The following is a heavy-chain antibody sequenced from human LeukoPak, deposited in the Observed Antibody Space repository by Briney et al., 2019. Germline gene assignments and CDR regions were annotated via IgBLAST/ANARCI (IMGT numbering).Heavy chain of an antibody. J-gene: IGHJ6*02. CDR3: ARHVIAVAGMAYYYGMDV. CDR1: GGSISSYY. CDR2: IYYSGST. Sequence: SETLSLTCTVSGGSISSYYWSWIRQPPGKGLEWIGYIYYSGSTNYNPSLKSRVTISVDTSKNQFSLKLSSVTAADTAVYYCARHVIAVAGMAYYYGMDVWGQGTTVTVSS. V-gene: IGHV4-59*08. D-gene: IGHD6-19*01.